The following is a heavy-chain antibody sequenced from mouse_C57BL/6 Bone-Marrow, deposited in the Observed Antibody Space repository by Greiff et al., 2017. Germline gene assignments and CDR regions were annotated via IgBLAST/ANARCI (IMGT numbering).Heavy chain of an antibody. V-gene: IGHV1-64*01. CDR3: ARRCFVNPLAF. Sequence: QVQLQQPGAELVKPGASVKLSCKASGYTFTSYWMHWVKQRPGQGLEWIGMIHPNSGSTNYNEKFKSKATLTVDKSSNNAYMQLSSLTSEDSAVYSCARRCFVNPLAFWGQGTLVTVSA. CDR1: GYTFTSYW. CDR2: IHPNSGST. J-gene: IGHJ3*01.